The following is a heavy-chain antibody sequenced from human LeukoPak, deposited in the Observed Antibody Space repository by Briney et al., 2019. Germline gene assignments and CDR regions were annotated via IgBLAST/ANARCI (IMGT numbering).Heavy chain of an antibody. CDR1: GYIFTSYD. Sequence: ASVKVSCKASGYIFTSYDINWVRQATGQRLKWLGWMSPNSGNTGYAQNFQGRVTMTRSTTLSTAYMELSSLKSDDTAVYYCTRGPPNWGYDFWGQGTLVTVSS. CDR3: TRGPPNWGYDF. D-gene: IGHD3/OR15-3a*01. J-gene: IGHJ4*02. V-gene: IGHV1-8*01. CDR2: MSPNSGNT.